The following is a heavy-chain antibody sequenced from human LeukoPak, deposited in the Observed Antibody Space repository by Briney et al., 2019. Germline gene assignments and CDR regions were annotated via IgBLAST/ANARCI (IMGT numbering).Heavy chain of an antibody. CDR2: INPNSGGT. CDR1: GYTFTGYY. Sequence: ASVKVSCKASGYTFTGYYMHWVRQAPGQGLEWMGRINPNSGGTNYAQKFQGRVTMTRDTSISTAYMELSRLRSDDTAVYYCAREARPGCSGGSCFNDAFDIWGQGTMVTVSS. CDR3: AREARPGCSGGSCFNDAFDI. J-gene: IGHJ3*02. D-gene: IGHD2-15*01. V-gene: IGHV1-2*06.